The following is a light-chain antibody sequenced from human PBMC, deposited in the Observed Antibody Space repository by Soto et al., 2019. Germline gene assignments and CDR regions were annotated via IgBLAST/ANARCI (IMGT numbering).Light chain of an antibody. CDR1: SSNIGSNT. Sequence: QSVLTQPPSASGTPGQRVTISCSGSSSNIGSNTVNWYQQLPGTAPKPLIYSNNQRPSGVPDRFSGSKSGTSASLAISGRQSEDEADYYCAAWDDSLNGPVFGGGTQLTVL. CDR2: SNN. CDR3: AAWDDSLNGPV. V-gene: IGLV1-44*01. J-gene: IGLJ7*01.